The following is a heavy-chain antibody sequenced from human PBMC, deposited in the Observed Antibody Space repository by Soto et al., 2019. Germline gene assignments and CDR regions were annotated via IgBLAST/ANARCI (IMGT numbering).Heavy chain of an antibody. V-gene: IGHV3-30*18. CDR3: AKDAVDFWSGYYRYYYYMDV. CDR1: GFTFSSYG. Sequence: GGSLRLSCAASGFTFSSYGMHWVRQAPGKGLEWVAVISYDGSNKYYADSVKGRFTTSRDNSKNTLYLQMNSLRAEDTAVYYCAKDAVDFWSGYYRYYYYMDVWGKGTTVTVSS. CDR2: ISYDGSNK. J-gene: IGHJ6*03. D-gene: IGHD3-3*01.